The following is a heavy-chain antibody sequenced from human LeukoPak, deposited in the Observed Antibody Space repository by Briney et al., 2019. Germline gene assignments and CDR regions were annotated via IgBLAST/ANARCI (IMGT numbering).Heavy chain of an antibody. V-gene: IGHV3-30-3*01. CDR2: ISYDGSSK. CDR3: AKAQNFMTKAYGMDV. Sequence: GGSLRLSCAASGLTFSSSAMYWVRQAPGKGLEWVAVISYDGSSKYYADSVKGRFTISRDNSKNSLYLQMNSLRTEDTALYYCAKAQNFMTKAYGMDVWGQGTTVTVSS. CDR1: GLTFSSSA. D-gene: IGHD3-16*01. J-gene: IGHJ6*02.